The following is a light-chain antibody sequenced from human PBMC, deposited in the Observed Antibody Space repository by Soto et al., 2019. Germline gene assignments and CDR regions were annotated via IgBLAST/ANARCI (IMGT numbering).Light chain of an antibody. Sequence: DVQMTQSPSSLSASVGDIVTITCRASQDIRFNLGWFKQKPGEGPKRLIYSSSDLQSGVPSRFSANSSGTEFTLIINGLQPEDSASYFCLQHNTYPWTFGLGTKV. V-gene: IGKV1-17*01. CDR1: QDIRFN. CDR3: LQHNTYPWT. CDR2: SSS. J-gene: IGKJ1*01.